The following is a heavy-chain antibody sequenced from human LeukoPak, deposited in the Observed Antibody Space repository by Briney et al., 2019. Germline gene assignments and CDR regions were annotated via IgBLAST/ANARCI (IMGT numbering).Heavy chain of an antibody. CDR1: GGTFSSYA. V-gene: IGHV1-69*06. CDR3: ARDSLPRSLISYYYGMDV. J-gene: IGHJ6*04. Sequence: GASVKVSCKASGGTFSSYAISWVRQAPGQGLEWMGGIIPIFGTANYAQKFQGRVTITADKSTSTAYMELSSLRSEDTAVYYCARDSLPRSLISYYYGMDVWGKGTTVTVSS. CDR2: IIPIFGTA. D-gene: IGHD2-21*01.